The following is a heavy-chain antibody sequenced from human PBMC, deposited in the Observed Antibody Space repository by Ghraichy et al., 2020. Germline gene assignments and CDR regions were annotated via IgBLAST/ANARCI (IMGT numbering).Heavy chain of an antibody. Sequence: GGSLRLSCAASGFTFSSYAMSWVRQAPGKGLEWVSAISGSGGSTYYADSVKGRFTISRDNSKNTLYLQMNSLRAEDTAVYYCAKHLSHLYVSNWFDPWGQGTLVTVSS. V-gene: IGHV3-23*01. CDR3: AKHLSHLYVSNWFDP. CDR1: GFTFSSYA. D-gene: IGHD3-16*01. J-gene: IGHJ5*02. CDR2: ISGSGGST.